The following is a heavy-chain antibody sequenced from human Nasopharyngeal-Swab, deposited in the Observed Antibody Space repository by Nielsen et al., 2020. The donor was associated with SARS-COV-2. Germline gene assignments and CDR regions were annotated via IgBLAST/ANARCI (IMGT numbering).Heavy chain of an antibody. CDR3: ARALAPYSGYDYDYYYGMDV. V-gene: IGHV3-13*04. Sequence: GESLKTSCAASGFTFSSHDMHWVRQATGKGLEWVSAIGTAGDTYYPGSVKGRFTISRENAKNSLYLQMNSLRAGDTAVYYCARALAPYSGYDYDYYYGMDVWGQGTTVTVSS. D-gene: IGHD5-12*01. CDR2: IGTAGDT. CDR1: GFTFSSHD. J-gene: IGHJ6*02.